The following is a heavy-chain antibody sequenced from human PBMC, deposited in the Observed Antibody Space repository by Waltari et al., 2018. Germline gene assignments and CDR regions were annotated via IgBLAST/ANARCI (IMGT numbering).Heavy chain of an antibody. CDR2: ISDSDNSK. CDR1: GFSFSSYE. CDR3: VRDGLGSGRTRVDV. D-gene: IGHD2-2*01. V-gene: IGHV3-48*03. Sequence: QLVESGGGLVQPGGSRRLAGAAYGFSFSSYEMNWVRQAPGKGLEWISYISDSDNSKFYAESVKGRFIVSRDNAKNSLHLEMNSLRVEDTATYYCVRDGLGSGRTRVDVWGQGTTVIVSS. J-gene: IGHJ6*02.